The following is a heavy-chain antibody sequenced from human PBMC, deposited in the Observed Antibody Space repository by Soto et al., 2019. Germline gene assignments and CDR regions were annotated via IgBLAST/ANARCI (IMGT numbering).Heavy chain of an antibody. CDR1: GGSISSYY. CDR2: IYYSGST. CDR3: AREQVVPAAMLHYYYYYGMDV. J-gene: IGHJ6*02. D-gene: IGHD2-2*01. V-gene: IGHV4-59*01. Sequence: SETLSLTCPVSGGSISSYYLSWIRQPPGKGLEWIGYIYYSGSTNYNPSLKSRVTISVDTSKNQFSPKLSSVTAADTAVYYCAREQVVPAAMLHYYYYYGMDVWGQGTTVTVSS.